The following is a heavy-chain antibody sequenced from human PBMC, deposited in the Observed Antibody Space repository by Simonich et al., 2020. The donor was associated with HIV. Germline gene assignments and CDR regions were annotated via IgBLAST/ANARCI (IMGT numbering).Heavy chain of an antibody. CDR3: ATHGPGSYSSALDI. CDR2: GNPNSGGT. Sequence: QVQLVQSGAEVKKPGASVKVSCKASGYTFTDYNIHWVRQAPGQGLEGWGRGNPNSGGTDYPKKFQGRVTMTRDTSVTTAYMQLTRLRSDDTAVYYCATHGPGSYSSALDIWGQGTKVTVSS. J-gene: IGHJ3*02. D-gene: IGHD1-26*01. CDR1: GYTFTDYN. V-gene: IGHV1-2*06.